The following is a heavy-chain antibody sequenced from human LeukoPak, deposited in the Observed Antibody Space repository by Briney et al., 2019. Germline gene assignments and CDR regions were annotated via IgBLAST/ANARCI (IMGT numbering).Heavy chain of an antibody. CDR3: AKAPPMVRGVRSPYYYGMDV. Sequence: GGSLRPSCAASGFTFSSYAMSWVRQAPGKGLEWVSAISGSGGSTYYADSVKGRFTISRDNSKNTLYLQMNSLRAEDTAVYYCAKAPPMVRGVRSPYYYGMDVWGQGTTVTVSS. CDR1: GFTFSSYA. D-gene: IGHD3-10*01. J-gene: IGHJ6*02. V-gene: IGHV3-23*01. CDR2: ISGSGGST.